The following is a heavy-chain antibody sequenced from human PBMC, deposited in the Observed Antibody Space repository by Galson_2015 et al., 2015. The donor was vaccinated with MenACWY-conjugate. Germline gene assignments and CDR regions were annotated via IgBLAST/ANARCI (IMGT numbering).Heavy chain of an antibody. J-gene: IGHJ4*02. CDR1: GFTFSGYA. V-gene: IGHV3-23*01. CDR3: AKKFGSSSWFRGFDS. CDR2: ISGSGGTI. Sequence: SLRPSCAASGFTFSGYAMTWVRQAPGKGLEWVSVISGSGGTIYYAESVKGRFTISRDNSKNTLFLEMNSLRAEDTAVYYCAKKFGSSSWFRGFDSWGQGTLVTVSS. D-gene: IGHD6-13*01.